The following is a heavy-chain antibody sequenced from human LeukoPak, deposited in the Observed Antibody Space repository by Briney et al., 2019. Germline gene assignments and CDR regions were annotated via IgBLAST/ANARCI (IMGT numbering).Heavy chain of an antibody. CDR3: ARHLAVAGTAFDY. J-gene: IGHJ4*02. CDR2: IDPSDSYT. Sequence: ESLKISCKGSGYSFTSYWISWVRQMPGKGLEWMGRIDPSDSYTNYSPSFQGHVTISADKSISTPYLQWSSLKASDTAMYYCARHLAVAGTAFDYWGQGTLVTVSS. D-gene: IGHD6-19*01. CDR1: GYSFTSYW. V-gene: IGHV5-10-1*01.